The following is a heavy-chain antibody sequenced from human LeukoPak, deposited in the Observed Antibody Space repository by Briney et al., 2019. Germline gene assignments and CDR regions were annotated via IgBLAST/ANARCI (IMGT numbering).Heavy chain of an antibody. V-gene: IGHV3-21*01. CDR2: ISSSSSYI. Sequence: PGGSLRLSCAASGFTFSSYSMNWVRQAPGKGLEWVSSISSSSSYIYYADSVKGRFTISRDNAKNSLYLQMNSLRAEDTAVYYCARDRGYCSGGSCYSVAWWDDAFDIWGQGTMVTVSS. CDR1: GFTFSSYS. J-gene: IGHJ3*02. CDR3: ARDRGYCSGGSCYSVAWWDDAFDI. D-gene: IGHD2-15*01.